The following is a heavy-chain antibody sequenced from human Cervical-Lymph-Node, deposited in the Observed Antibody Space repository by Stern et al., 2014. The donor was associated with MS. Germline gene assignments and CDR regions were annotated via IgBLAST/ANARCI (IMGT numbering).Heavy chain of an antibody. CDR3: AKVAGIAAAGYYFDS. J-gene: IGHJ4*02. Sequence: EVQLEESGGGLVQPGRSLRLSCAASGFTFDDYAIHWVRQAPGKGLEWVSGVSFNSGTIHYAGSVKGRFTISRDNAKNSLYLEMNSLRADDTALYYCAKVAGIAAAGYYFDSWGQGTLVTVSS. D-gene: IGHD6-13*01. CDR1: GFTFDDYA. CDR2: VSFNSGTI. V-gene: IGHV3-9*01.